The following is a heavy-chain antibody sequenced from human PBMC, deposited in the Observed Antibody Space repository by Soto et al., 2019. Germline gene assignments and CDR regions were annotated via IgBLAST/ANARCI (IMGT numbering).Heavy chain of an antibody. CDR3: ARALGYAFDI. Sequence: GSLRLSCAASGFTFSNYGMHWVRQAPGKGLEWVAAIWYDGSNKYYADSVKGRFTISRDNSKNTLYLQMNSLRAEDTAVYYCARALGYAFDIWGQGTMVTVSS. V-gene: IGHV3-33*01. D-gene: IGHD7-27*01. CDR1: GFTFSNYG. CDR2: IWYDGSNK. J-gene: IGHJ3*02.